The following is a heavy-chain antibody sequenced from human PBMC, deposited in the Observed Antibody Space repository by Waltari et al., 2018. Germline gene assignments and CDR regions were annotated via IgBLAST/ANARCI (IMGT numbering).Heavy chain of an antibody. D-gene: IGHD3-16*02. CDR1: GFTFSSYA. Sequence: EVQLVESGGGLVQPGGSLRLSCAASGFTFSSYAMSWVRQAPGRGLGWVSVISGSGGRPYYADPSKGRCIISTDNSKNTLYLQMHSLRAADTAVYYCAKKGPGYKVSYYFDYWGQGTLVTVSS. CDR3: AKKGPGYKVSYYFDY. CDR2: ISGSGGRP. J-gene: IGHJ4*02. V-gene: IGHV3-23*04.